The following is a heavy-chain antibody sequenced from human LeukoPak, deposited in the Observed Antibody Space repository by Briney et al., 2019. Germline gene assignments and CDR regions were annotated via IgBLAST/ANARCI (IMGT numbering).Heavy chain of an antibody. V-gene: IGHV3-9*01. CDR1: GFIFNNYA. CDR3: AKDNRRHYTSGPNPDSLH. J-gene: IGHJ4*02. CDR2: TSWNSGSI. Sequence: GGSLRLSCAGSGFIFNNYAMHWVRQPPGKGLEWVSGTSWNSGSIDYADSVKGRFTISRDNAKNSLYLQMNSLRVEDTAFYYCAKDNRRHYTSGPNPDSLHWGQGALVTVSS. D-gene: IGHD6-19*01.